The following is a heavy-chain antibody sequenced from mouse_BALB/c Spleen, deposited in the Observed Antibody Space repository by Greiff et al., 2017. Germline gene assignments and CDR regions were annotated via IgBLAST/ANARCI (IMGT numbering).Heavy chain of an antibody. CDR3: ARIYYGNYDYAMDY. J-gene: IGHJ4*01. V-gene: IGHV8-12*01. CDR2: IYWDDDK. D-gene: IGHD2-1*01. CDR1: GFSLSTSGMG. Sequence: QVTLKESGPGLLQPSQTLSLTCSFSGFSLSTSGMGVSWIRQPSGKGLEWLAHIYWDDDKRYNPSLKSRLTISKDTSSNQVFLKITSVDTADTATYYCARIYYGNYDYAMDYWGQGTSVTVSS.